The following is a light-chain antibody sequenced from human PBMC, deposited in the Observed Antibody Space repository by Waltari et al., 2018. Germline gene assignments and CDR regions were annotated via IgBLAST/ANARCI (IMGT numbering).Light chain of an antibody. CDR1: RDINNY. V-gene: IGKV1-33*01. CDR2: YAS. Sequence: DIQMTQSPSSLSASVGDRVTITCQASRDINNYLNWYQQKPGKAPKHLIYYASTLETGVPSRFSGSGSGTDFVFTISRLQPEDIATYYCQHYDGVPPWTFGQGTRVETK. CDR3: QHYDGVPPWT. J-gene: IGKJ1*01.